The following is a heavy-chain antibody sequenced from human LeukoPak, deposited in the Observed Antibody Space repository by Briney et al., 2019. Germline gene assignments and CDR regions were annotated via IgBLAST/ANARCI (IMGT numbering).Heavy chain of an antibody. D-gene: IGHD2-15*01. CDR1: GFNVSSKY. CDR3: ARGDGYCSGAACYSLY. J-gene: IGHJ4*02. CDR2: IYAGGGT. V-gene: IGHV3-53*01. Sequence: GGSLRLSCAASGFNVSSKYMSWVRQAPGKGLEWVSAIYAGGGTYYADSVKGRFTISRDNSKNTLYLQMKSLRAEDTAVYYCARGDGYCSGAACYSLYWGQGTLVTVSP.